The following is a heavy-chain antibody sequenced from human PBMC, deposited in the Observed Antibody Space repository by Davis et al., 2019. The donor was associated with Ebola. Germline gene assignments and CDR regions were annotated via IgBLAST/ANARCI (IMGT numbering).Heavy chain of an antibody. J-gene: IGHJ5*02. CDR1: GDSVSGNNGA. D-gene: IGHD3-22*01. Sequence: HSQTLSLTCAISGDSVSGNNGAWNWIRQSPSRGLEWLGRTYYYRSKWYIDYAESVRGRIIINPDTSKNQLSLQVNSVTPEDTAVYYCARGWLKGYLDLWGQGTLVTVSS. CDR2: TYYYRSKWYI. V-gene: IGHV6-1*01. CDR3: ARGWLKGYLDL.